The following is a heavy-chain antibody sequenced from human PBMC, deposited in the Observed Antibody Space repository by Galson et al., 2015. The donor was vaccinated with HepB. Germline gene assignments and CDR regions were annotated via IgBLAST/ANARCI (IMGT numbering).Heavy chain of an antibody. D-gene: IGHD3-3*01. Sequence: SLRLSCAASGFTFRNTWMNWVRQAPGKGLEWVGRIKRKIDSGTIDYAAPVKGRFIISRDDSKNMVYMEMNSLKTEDTAVYYCATLYYDFWSGSSLAYYYYYMDAWGKGTTFAVSS. CDR3: ATLYYDFWSGSSLAYYYYYMDA. CDR1: GFTFRNTW. CDR2: IKRKIDSGTI. V-gene: IGHV3-15*07. J-gene: IGHJ6*03.